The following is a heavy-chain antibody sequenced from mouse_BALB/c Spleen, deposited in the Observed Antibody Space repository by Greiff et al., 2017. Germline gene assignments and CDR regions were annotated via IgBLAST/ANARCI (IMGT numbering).Heavy chain of an antibody. CDR1: GFTFSSYT. CDR3: ARPGYAMDY. CDR2: ISSGGSYT. V-gene: IGHV5-9-3*01. J-gene: IGHJ4*01. Sequence: EVQRVESGGGLVKPGGSLKLSCAASGFTFSSYTMSWVRQTPEKRLEWVATISSGGSYTYYPDSVKGRFTISRDNPKNTLFLQMTSLRSEDTAMYYCARPGYAMDYWGQGTSVTVSS.